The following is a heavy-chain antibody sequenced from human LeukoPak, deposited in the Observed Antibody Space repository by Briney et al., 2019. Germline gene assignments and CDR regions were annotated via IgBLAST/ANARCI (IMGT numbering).Heavy chain of an antibody. Sequence: GGSLRLSCAASGFTFSNFEMNWVRQAPGKGPEWISYIGGSGVTKRYADSVKGRFTISRDNAKNSLDLQVNSPRVEDTGVYYCARADYYGSPGHFGMDVWGRGTTVTVSS. V-gene: IGHV3-48*03. CDR2: IGGSGVTK. D-gene: IGHD3-10*01. CDR3: ARADYYGSPGHFGMDV. CDR1: GFTFSNFE. J-gene: IGHJ6*02.